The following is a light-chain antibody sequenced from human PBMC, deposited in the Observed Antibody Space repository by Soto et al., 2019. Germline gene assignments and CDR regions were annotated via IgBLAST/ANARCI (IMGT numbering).Light chain of an antibody. CDR2: AAS. J-gene: IGKJ2*01. CDR1: PGISSW. Sequence: DIQMTQSPSSVSASVGDRVTITCRASPGISSWLAWYQQKPGKAPKLLVYAASSLQSGVPSRFRGIGAGTYFTLTISSLQFGDFAMYYCQQANSFTPTFGQGTKLEIK. V-gene: IGKV1-12*01. CDR3: QQANSFTPT.